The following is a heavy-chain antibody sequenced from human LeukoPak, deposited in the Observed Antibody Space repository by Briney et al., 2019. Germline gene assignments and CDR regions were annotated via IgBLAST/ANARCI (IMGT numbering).Heavy chain of an antibody. J-gene: IGHJ4*02. CDR1: DGSISSPDHY. D-gene: IGHD4-17*01. V-gene: IGHV4-39*01. Sequence: SETLSLTCTVSDGSISSPDHYWGWIRQPPGKGLEWIGIIYYTGSTYYDLSLKSRVIISVDTSKSQFSLKVKSMTAADTAVYYCARRFFYGDYDTYYFDYWGQGILVTVSS. CDR3: ARRFFYGDYDTYYFDY. CDR2: IYYTGST.